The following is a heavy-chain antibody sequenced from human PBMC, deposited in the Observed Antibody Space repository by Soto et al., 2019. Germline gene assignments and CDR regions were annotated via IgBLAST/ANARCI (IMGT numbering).Heavy chain of an antibody. CDR1: GFTFSSYA. CDR2: ISYDGSNK. J-gene: IGHJ4*02. V-gene: IGHV3-30-3*01. Sequence: QVQLVESGGGVVQPGRSLRLSCAASGFTFSSYAMHWVRQAPGKGLEWVAVISYDGSNKYYADSVKGRFTISRDNSKNTLYLQMISLRVEDPAVYYCARASPPSIGAAGGDYWGQGTLVTVSS. CDR3: ARASPPSIGAAGGDY. D-gene: IGHD6-13*01.